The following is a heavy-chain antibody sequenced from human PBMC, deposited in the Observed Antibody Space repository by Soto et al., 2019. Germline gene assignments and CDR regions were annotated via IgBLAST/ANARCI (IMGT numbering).Heavy chain of an antibody. D-gene: IGHD3-22*01. CDR3: ARDMIVAGEHDY. J-gene: IGHJ4*02. CDR2: IYYSGST. Sequence: SETLSLTCTVSGGSISSGDYYWSWIRQPPGKGLEWIGYIYYSGSTYYNPSLKSRVTISVDTSKNQFSLKLSSVTAADTAVYYCARDMIVAGEHDYWGQGTLVTVSS. CDR1: GGSISSGDYY. V-gene: IGHV4-30-4*01.